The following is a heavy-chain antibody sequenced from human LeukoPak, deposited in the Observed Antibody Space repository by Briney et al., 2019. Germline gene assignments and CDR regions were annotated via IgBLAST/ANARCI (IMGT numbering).Heavy chain of an antibody. D-gene: IGHD3-16*01. Sequence: ASVKVSCKASGYTFITYYMHWVRQAPGQGLEWMGIINPSGGSTSYAQKFQGRVTMTRDTSTSTVYMELSSLRSEDTAVYYCARDLGGVRFDPWGQGTLVTVSS. CDR3: ARDLGGVRFDP. CDR2: INPSGGST. CDR1: GYTFITYY. J-gene: IGHJ5*02. V-gene: IGHV1-46*01.